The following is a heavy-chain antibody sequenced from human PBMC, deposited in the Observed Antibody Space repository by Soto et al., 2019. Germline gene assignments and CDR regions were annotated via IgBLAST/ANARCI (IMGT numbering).Heavy chain of an antibody. D-gene: IGHD3-22*01. V-gene: IGHV4-59*12. CDR3: ARAYYYDSSGYSFDY. CDR2: IYYSGST. J-gene: IGHJ4*02. CDR1: GGSISSYY. Sequence: PSETLSLTCTVSGGSISSYYWSWIRQPPGKGLEWIGYIYYSGSTNYNPSLKSRVTISVDTSKNQFSLKLSSVTAADTAVYYCARAYYYDSSGYSFDYWGQGTLVTVS.